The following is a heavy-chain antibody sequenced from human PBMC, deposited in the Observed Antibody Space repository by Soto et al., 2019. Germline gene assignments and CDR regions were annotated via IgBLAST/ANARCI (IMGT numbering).Heavy chain of an antibody. Sequence: QVQLVESGGGVVQPGRSLRLSCAASGFTFSSYGMHWVRQAPGKGLEWVAVIWYDGSNKYYADSVKGRFTISRENSKNTLYLQMNSLRAEDTAVYYCARDAPVEYCTNGVCWPDYWGQGTLVTVSS. J-gene: IGHJ4*02. V-gene: IGHV3-33*01. CDR3: ARDAPVEYCTNGVCWPDY. CDR1: GFTFSSYG. D-gene: IGHD2-8*01. CDR2: IWYDGSNK.